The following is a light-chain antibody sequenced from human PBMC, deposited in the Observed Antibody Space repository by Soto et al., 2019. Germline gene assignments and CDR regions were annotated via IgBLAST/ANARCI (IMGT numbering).Light chain of an antibody. V-gene: IGKV3-15*01. CDR2: FVS. CDR1: QNLNSN. Sequence: EIVLTQSPATLSVSPGERATLSCRASQNLNSNLAWYQQKPGQAPRLLIYFVSTRATGIPARFSGSGSGTEFTLTISSLQSEDSAVYYCQQYNNWPPLTFGGGTKVEIK. J-gene: IGKJ4*01. CDR3: QQYNNWPPLT.